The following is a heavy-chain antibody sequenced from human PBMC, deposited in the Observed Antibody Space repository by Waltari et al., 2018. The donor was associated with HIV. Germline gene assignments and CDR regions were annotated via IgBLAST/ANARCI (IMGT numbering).Heavy chain of an antibody. CDR3: AHTASPDSSSFYYGMDV. V-gene: IGHV2-5*02. D-gene: IGHD6-6*01. CDR1: GFSLRTSGVG. Sequence: QITLKESGPTLVKSTQTLPLTCTFSGFSLRTSGVGVAWTRQPPGKALEWLALIYWDDDQLYNPSLQSRLSISKDTSRNRVVLTMTNMHPVDTATYYCAHTASPDSSSFYYGMDVWGQGTTVIVSS. J-gene: IGHJ6*02. CDR2: IYWDDDQ.